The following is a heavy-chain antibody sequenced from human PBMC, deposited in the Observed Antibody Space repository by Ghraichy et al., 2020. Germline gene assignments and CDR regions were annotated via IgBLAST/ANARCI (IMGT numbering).Heavy chain of an antibody. Sequence: ESLNISCAASGFTVSSNYMSWVRQAPGKGLEWVSVIYSGGSTYYADSVKGRFTISRDNSKNTLYLQMNSLRAEDTAVYYCAREGDRAGERLYYYDTRYYFDYWGQGTLVTVSS. CDR2: IYSGGST. CDR1: GFTVSSNY. CDR3: AREGDRAGERLYYYDTRYYFDY. J-gene: IGHJ4*02. D-gene: IGHD3-22*01. V-gene: IGHV3-66*01.